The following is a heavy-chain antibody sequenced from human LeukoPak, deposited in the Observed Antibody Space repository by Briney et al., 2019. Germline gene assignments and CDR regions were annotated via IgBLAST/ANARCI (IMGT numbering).Heavy chain of an antibody. CDR2: ISSSSSYI. J-gene: IGHJ4*02. D-gene: IGHD2-2*01. CDR1: GFTFSSYS. CDR3: ARDRWGPAAPTFDY. V-gene: IGHV3-21*01. Sequence: PGGSLRLSCAASGFTFSSYSMNWVRQAPGKGLEWASSISSSSSYIYYADSVKGRFTISRDNAKNSLYLQMNSLRAEDTAVYYCARDRWGPAAPTFDYWGQGTLVTVSS.